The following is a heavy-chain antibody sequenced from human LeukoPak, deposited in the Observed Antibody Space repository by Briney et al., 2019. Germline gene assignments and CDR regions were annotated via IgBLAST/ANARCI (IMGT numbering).Heavy chain of an antibody. CDR2: IKQDGSEK. CDR1: GFTFSSYW. Sequence: GGSLGLSCAASGFTFSSYWMSWVRQAPGKGLEWVANIKQDGSEKYYVDSVKGRFTISRDNAKNSLYLQMNSLRAEDTAVYYCARVMFHYYDSSGLDYWGQGTLVTVSS. D-gene: IGHD3-22*01. V-gene: IGHV3-7*03. J-gene: IGHJ4*02. CDR3: ARVMFHYYDSSGLDY.